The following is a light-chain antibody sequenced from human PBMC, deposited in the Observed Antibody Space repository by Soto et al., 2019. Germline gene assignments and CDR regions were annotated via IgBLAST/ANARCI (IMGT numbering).Light chain of an antibody. CDR2: RAS. CDR1: QSISSY. CDR3: QHSYGYSRT. V-gene: IGKV1-5*03. J-gene: IGKJ1*01. Sequence: DIQMTQSPSTLSASVGDRFTITCRASQSISSYLAWFQQKPGKAPKLLIYRASSLESGVPSRFSGSGSGTEFTLTISNLQPDDFATYYCQHSYGYSRTFGQGTKVDIK.